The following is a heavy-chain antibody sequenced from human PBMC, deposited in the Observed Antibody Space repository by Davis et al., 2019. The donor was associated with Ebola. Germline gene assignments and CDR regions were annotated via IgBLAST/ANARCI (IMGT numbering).Heavy chain of an antibody. Sequence: LRLSCTVSGGSINSGGKYWNWIRQHPGKGLEWIGYIHYSGRTYYNPSLKSRVAISVDTSKNQFSLKVRSVTAADTAVYYCAGSRIVVVVAATRGNYYYHGMDVWGQGTTVTVSS. CDR3: AGSRIVVVVAATRGNYYYHGMDV. CDR1: GGSINSGGKY. J-gene: IGHJ6*02. V-gene: IGHV4-31*03. D-gene: IGHD2-15*01. CDR2: IHYSGRT.